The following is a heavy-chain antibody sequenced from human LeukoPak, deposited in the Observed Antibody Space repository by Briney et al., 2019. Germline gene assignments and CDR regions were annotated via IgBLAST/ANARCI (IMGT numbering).Heavy chain of an antibody. CDR3: ARTHSSSWYDIDY. CDR1: GFTFSSYS. Sequence: GGSLRLSCAASGFTFSSYSMNWVRQAPGKGLEWVSSISSSSSYIYYADSVKGRFTISRDNAKNSLYLQMNSLRAEDTAVYYCARTHSSSWYDIDYWGQGTLVTVSS. D-gene: IGHD6-13*01. J-gene: IGHJ4*02. V-gene: IGHV3-21*01. CDR2: ISSSSSYI.